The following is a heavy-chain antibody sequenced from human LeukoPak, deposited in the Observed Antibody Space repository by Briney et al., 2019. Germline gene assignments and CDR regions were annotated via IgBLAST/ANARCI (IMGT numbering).Heavy chain of an antibody. CDR2: TYYSGST. J-gene: IGHJ5*02. CDR3: ARPYYYDSRIDP. D-gene: IGHD3-22*01. CDR1: GGSIISGDYY. V-gene: IGHV4-30-4*01. Sequence: PSQTLSFTCTVSGGSIISGDYYRSWIRQPPGKSLEWIGYTYYSGSTYYNPSLKSRATISADTSKNEFSLKLTSVTDADTAVYYCARPYYYDSRIDPWGQGTLVTVSS.